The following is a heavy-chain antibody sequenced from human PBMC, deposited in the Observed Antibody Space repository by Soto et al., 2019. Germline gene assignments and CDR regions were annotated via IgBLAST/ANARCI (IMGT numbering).Heavy chain of an antibody. V-gene: IGHV1-18*01. D-gene: IGHD1-1*01. Sequence: QVHLVQSGAEVKKPGASVKVSCKGSGYGFTTYGITWVRQAPGQGLEWMAWISAHNGNTNYAQKLQGRVTVTRDTSTSTAFTELRCLRSDHTPVYYFARGRYGDYWGQGALVTVSS. CDR2: ISAHNGNT. J-gene: IGHJ4*02. CDR1: GYGFTTYG. CDR3: ARGRYGDY.